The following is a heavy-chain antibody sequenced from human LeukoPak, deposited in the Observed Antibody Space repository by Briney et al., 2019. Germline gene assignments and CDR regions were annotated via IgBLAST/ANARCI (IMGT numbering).Heavy chain of an antibody. D-gene: IGHD3-10*01. CDR1: GDSVSSNSAA. CDR3: ARMVGLVSDY. CDR2: TYYRSKWYS. J-gene: IGHJ4*02. V-gene: IGHV6-1*01. Sequence: SQTLSLTCAISGDSVSSNSAAWNWIRQSPSRGLEWLGRTYYRSKWYSYYAASVKSRITINPDTSKNQFSLQLKCVTPEDTAVYYCARMVGLVSDYWGQGTLVTVSS.